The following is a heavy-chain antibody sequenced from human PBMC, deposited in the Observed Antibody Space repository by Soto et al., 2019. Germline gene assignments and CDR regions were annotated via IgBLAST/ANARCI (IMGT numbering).Heavy chain of an antibody. CDR3: VRDVYCTGAGCFSD. D-gene: IGHD2-8*02. Sequence: EVHLVESGGGLVQPGGSLRLSCAASGFTFSGFWMTWVRQAPGKGLEWVANINQDGSEKYYVDSVKGRFTISRDNAKNSLYLQMSSLRAADTAVYYCVRDVYCTGAGCFSDWGQGTLVTVSS. V-gene: IGHV3-7*01. CDR2: INQDGSEK. CDR1: GFTFSGFW. J-gene: IGHJ4*02.